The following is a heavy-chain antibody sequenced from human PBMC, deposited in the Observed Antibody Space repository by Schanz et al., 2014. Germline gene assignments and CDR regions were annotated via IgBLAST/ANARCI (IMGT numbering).Heavy chain of an antibody. CDR2: IIPITGIT. Sequence: QVHLVQSGAEVKKPGSSVKVSCRASGGTFRSHAIIWVRQAPGQGLEWMGRIIPITGITNYAQKFQGRVTFTADKSTSTAFLEVNSLRSEDTAVYYCARTGYDPSLTHWGQGTLVTVSS. D-gene: IGHD5-12*01. CDR1: GGTFRSHA. V-gene: IGHV1-69*04. J-gene: IGHJ4*02. CDR3: ARTGYDPSLTH.